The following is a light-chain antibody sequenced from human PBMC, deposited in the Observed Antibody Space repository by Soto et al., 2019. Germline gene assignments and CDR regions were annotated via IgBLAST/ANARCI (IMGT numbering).Light chain of an antibody. Sequence: EIVMTQSPATLSVSPGERATLSCRASQSVSSNLAWYQQKPGQAPRLVIYGASTRATGIPARFSGSGSGTEFTLTISSLQPEDFAVYYCQQYNNWPLTFGGGTKVDIK. V-gene: IGKV3-15*01. CDR2: GAS. J-gene: IGKJ4*01. CDR3: QQYNNWPLT. CDR1: QSVSSN.